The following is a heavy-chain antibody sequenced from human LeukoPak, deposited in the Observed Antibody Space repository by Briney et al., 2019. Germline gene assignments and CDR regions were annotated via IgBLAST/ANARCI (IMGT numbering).Heavy chain of an antibody. CDR2: IYYSGST. J-gene: IGHJ6*02. D-gene: IGHD3-10*01. CDR1: GGSISSSRYY. Sequence: SETLSLTCTVSGGSISSSRYYWSWIRQPPGKGLEWIGYIYYSGSTNYNPSLKSRVTISVDTSKNPFSLKLSSVTAADTAVYYCARHPYYYGSGSYSRLDYYYGMDVWGQGTTVTVSS. CDR3: ARHPYYYGSGSYSRLDYYYGMDV. V-gene: IGHV4-61*05.